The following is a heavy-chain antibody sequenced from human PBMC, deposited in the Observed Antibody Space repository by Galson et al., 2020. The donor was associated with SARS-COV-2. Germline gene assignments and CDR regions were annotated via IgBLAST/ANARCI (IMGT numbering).Heavy chain of an antibody. Sequence: KISCKASGGPFSSSAISWVRQAPGQGLEWMGGIIPIFGTANYAQKLQGRVTITADESTSTAYMELSSLRSEDTAVYYCASGPAYYYGSGSYPSNYYYYGMDVLGQGTTVTVSS. J-gene: IGHJ6*02. CDR3: ASGPAYYYGSGSYPSNYYYYGMDV. CDR1: GGPFSSSA. D-gene: IGHD3-10*01. CDR2: IIPIFGTA. V-gene: IGHV1-69*01.